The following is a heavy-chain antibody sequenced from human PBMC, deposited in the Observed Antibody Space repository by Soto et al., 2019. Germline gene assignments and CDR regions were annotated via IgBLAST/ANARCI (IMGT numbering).Heavy chain of an antibody. CDR3: ATDRGTRRQWLIYPFDY. Sequence: QVQLVESGGGVVQPGRSLRVSCAASGFTFSIYAMHWVRQAPGTGLEWVAVISYDGTKTYYADSVKGRFTISGDNSKNTVYLQMNSLRDEDTAVYYCATDRGTRRQWLIYPFDYWGKGTLVTVSP. D-gene: IGHD6-19*01. CDR1: GFTFSIYA. J-gene: IGHJ4*02. V-gene: IGHV3-30*03. CDR2: ISYDGTKT.